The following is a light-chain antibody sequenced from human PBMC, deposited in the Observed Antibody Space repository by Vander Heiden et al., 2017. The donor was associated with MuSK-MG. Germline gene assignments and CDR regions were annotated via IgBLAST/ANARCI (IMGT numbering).Light chain of an antibody. CDR1: QFIKTN. J-gene: IGKJ5*01. CDR2: GAS. CDR3: QQYDNWPPIT. Sequence: EVVMTQSPATLYVSPGETTTLSCRASQFIKTNLAWYQQKPGQAPRLLIYGASTRATGIPARFSGTASGTEFTLTITSLQSEDFAVYYCQQYDNWPPITFGQGTRLEIK. V-gene: IGKV3-15*01.